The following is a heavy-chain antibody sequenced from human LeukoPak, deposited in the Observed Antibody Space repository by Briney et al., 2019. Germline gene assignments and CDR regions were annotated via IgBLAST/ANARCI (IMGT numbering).Heavy chain of an antibody. Sequence: GGSLRLSCAASGFTFSSYAMSWVRQAPGKGLEWVSAISGSGGSTYYADSVKGRFTISRDNSKNTLYLQMNSLRAEDTAVYYCAKDPPRDSSGWYEGLNWFDPRGQGTLVTVPS. CDR1: GFTFSSYA. J-gene: IGHJ5*02. V-gene: IGHV3-23*01. CDR3: AKDPPRDSSGWYEGLNWFDP. D-gene: IGHD6-19*01. CDR2: ISGSGGST.